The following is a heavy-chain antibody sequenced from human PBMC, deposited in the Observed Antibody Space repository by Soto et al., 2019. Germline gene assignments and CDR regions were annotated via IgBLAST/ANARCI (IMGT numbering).Heavy chain of an antibody. CDR1: GDTFTSYD. Sequence: ASVKVSCKASGDTFTSYDFSWVRQAPGQGLEWMGWVSAYNGNTNYAQKLQDRFTMTTDTSTSTVYMELRSLRSDDTAVYYCGRDRRGRGSFDSWGQGTLVTVPQ. CDR3: GRDRRGRGSFDS. CDR2: VSAYNGNT. V-gene: IGHV1-18*01. J-gene: IGHJ4*02. D-gene: IGHD1-26*01.